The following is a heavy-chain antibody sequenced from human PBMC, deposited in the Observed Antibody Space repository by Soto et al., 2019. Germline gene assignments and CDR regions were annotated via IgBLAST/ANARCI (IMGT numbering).Heavy chain of an antibody. CDR2: INPSGGYT. D-gene: IGHD3-22*01. Sequence: GASVKVSCKASGYTFTSYYMNWVRQAPGQGLEWLGIINPSGGYTTYAQRFLGRVTISVDTSKNQFSLKLSSVTAADTAVYYCARENGYDSSGYTGEFDYWGQGTLVTVSS. V-gene: IGHV1-46*01. CDR3: ARENGYDSSGYTGEFDY. J-gene: IGHJ4*02. CDR1: GYTFTSYY.